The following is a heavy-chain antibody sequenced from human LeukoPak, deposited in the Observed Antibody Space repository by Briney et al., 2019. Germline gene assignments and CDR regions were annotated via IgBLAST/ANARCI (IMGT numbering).Heavy chain of an antibody. J-gene: IGHJ4*02. V-gene: IGHV4-30-4*01. D-gene: IGHD1-26*01. CDR1: GCSISSGDYY. CDR2: MYYSGGS. CDR3: ARLKVDANNYFDY. Sequence: SQTLSLTCTVSGCSISSGDYYWSWIRHPPGLALDWIGYMYYSGGSSFSRSLKSRVTISVDKSKNQFSLKLSSVTAADTALYYCARLKVDANNYFDYWGQGTLVTVSS.